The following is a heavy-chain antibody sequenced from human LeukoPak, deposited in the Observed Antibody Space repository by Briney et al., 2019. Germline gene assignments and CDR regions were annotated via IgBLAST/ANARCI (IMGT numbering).Heavy chain of an antibody. D-gene: IGHD3-9*01. V-gene: IGHV3-11*01. CDR1: GFTFSDYY. CDR3: ASLTGIYYYMDV. CDR2: ISSSGSTI. J-gene: IGHJ6*03. Sequence: GGSLRLSCAASGFTFSDYYMSWIRQAPGKGLEWVSYISSSGSTIYYADSVKGRFTISRDNAKNSLYLQMNSLRDEDTAVYYCASLTGIYYYMDVWGKGTTVTVSS.